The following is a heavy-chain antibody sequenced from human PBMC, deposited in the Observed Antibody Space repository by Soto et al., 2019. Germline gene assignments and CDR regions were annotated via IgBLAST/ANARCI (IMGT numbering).Heavy chain of an antibody. Sequence: EVQLVESGGGLVQPGGSLRLSCVASGFTFSSYAMHWVRQAPGKGLEYVSAISSNGGSTYYANSVKGRFTISRDNSKNTLYLQMGSLRAEDMAVYYCARGIAARPGEYYYYMDVWGKGTTVTVSS. CDR1: GFTFSSYA. V-gene: IGHV3-64*01. CDR2: ISSNGGST. D-gene: IGHD6-6*01. J-gene: IGHJ6*03. CDR3: ARGIAARPGEYYYYMDV.